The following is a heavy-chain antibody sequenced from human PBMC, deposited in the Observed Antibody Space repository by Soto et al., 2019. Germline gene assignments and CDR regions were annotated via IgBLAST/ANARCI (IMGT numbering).Heavy chain of an antibody. J-gene: IGHJ4*02. CDR1: GFTFSSYA. CDR3: AKYHPEGSANWNYFNY. D-gene: IGHD1-20*01. Sequence: PGGSLRLSCAASGFTFSSYAMSWVRQAPGKGLEWVSAISGSGGSTYYADSVKGRFTISRDNSKNTLYLQMNSLRAEDTAVYYCAKYHPEGSANWNYFNYWGQGTLVTVSS. V-gene: IGHV3-23*01. CDR2: ISGSGGST.